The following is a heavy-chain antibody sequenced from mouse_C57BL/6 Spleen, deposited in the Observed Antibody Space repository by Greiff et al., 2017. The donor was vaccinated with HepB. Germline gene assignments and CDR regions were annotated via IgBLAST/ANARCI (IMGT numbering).Heavy chain of an antibody. CDR2: INPSTGGT. CDR1: GYSFTGYY. V-gene: IGHV1-42*01. Sequence: EVKLVESGPELVKPGASVKISCKASGYSFTGYYMNWVKQSPEKSLEWIGEINPSTGGTTYNQKFKAKATLTVDKSSSTAYMQLKSLTSEDSAVYYCARGDYDGNWFAYWGQGTLVTVSA. D-gene: IGHD2-4*01. CDR3: ARGDYDGNWFAY. J-gene: IGHJ3*01.